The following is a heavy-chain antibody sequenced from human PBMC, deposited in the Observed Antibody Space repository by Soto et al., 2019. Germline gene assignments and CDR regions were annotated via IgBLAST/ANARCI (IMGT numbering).Heavy chain of an antibody. CDR2: IYYTGST. J-gene: IGHJ4*02. V-gene: IGHV4-59*01. Sequence: LSLTCTVPGDSISTFYWSWIRQPPGKGLEWIGYIYYTGSTNYNPSLKSRVTMSVDTSKKQFSLKLTSVTAADTAVYYCARQRGNYFDYWGQGSLVTVSS. CDR1: GDSISTFY. CDR3: ARQRGNYFDY. D-gene: IGHD3-10*01.